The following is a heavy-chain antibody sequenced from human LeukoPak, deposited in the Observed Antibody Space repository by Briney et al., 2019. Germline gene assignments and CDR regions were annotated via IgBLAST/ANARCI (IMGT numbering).Heavy chain of an antibody. D-gene: IGHD2-21*02. Sequence: ASVKVSCKASGYTFTSYGISWVRQAPGQGLEWMGWISAYNGNTNYAQKLPGRVTMTTDTSTSTAYMELRSLRSDDTAVYYCARDSGLAYCGGDCYSPMNYWGQGTLVTVSS. V-gene: IGHV1-18*01. CDR3: ARDSGLAYCGGDCYSPMNY. CDR1: GYTFTSYG. CDR2: ISAYNGNT. J-gene: IGHJ4*02.